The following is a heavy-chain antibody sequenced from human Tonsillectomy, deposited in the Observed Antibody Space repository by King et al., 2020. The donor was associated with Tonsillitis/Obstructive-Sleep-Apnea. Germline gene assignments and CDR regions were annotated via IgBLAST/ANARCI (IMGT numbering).Heavy chain of an antibody. Sequence: QLQESGPGLVKPSETLSLTCTVSGGSISSYYWSWIRQPPGKGLEWIGNIYYSGSTNYNPSLKSRVTISLDTSKKQFSLKLSSVTTADSAVYYCARDRPYSSSWYAIDYWGQGTLVTVSS. D-gene: IGHD6-13*01. V-gene: IGHV4-59*01. J-gene: IGHJ4*02. CDR2: IYYSGST. CDR3: ARDRPYSSSWYAIDY. CDR1: GGSISSYY.